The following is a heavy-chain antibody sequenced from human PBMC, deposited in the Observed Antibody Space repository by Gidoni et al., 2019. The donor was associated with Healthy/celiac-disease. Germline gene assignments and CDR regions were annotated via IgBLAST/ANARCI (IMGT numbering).Heavy chain of an antibody. CDR3: ARGLGGYSYGLDY. V-gene: IGHV4-34*01. J-gene: IGHJ4*02. CDR1: GGSFSGYY. Sequence: QVQLQQWGAGLLKPSETLSLTCAVYGGSFSGYYWSWIRQPPGKGLEWIGEINHSGSTNYNPSLKSRVTISVDTSKNQFSLKLSSVTAADTAVYYCARGLGGYSYGLDYWGQGTLVTVSS. D-gene: IGHD5-18*01. CDR2: INHSGST.